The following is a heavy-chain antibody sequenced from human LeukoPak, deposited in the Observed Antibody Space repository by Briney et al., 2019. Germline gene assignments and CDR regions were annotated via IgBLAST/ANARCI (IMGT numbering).Heavy chain of an antibody. CDR1: GFTFSSYG. CDR3: SKDHVTIFGVVIKGDY. V-gene: IGHV3-30*02. J-gene: IGHJ4*02. CDR2: IRYDGSNK. D-gene: IGHD3-3*01. Sequence: GGSLRLSCAASGFTFSSYGMHWVRQAPGKGLEWVAFIRYDGSNKYYADSVKGRFTISRDNSKNTLYLQMNSLRAEDTAVYYCSKDHVTIFGVVIKGDYWGQGTLVTVSS.